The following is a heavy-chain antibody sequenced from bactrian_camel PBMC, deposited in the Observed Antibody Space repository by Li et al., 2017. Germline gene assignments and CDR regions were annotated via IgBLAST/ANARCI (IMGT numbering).Heavy chain of an antibody. D-gene: IGHD6*01. J-gene: IGHJ6*01. CDR2: IYSDGSNT. CDR1: GFTFSNYY. Sequence: VQLVESGGDLVQSGGSLRLSCVAAGFTFSNYYMIWARQAPGKGLEWVTTIYSDGSNTHYADSVKGRFTISRDNAKNTVSLQMNSLKSEDTALYYCASDWTVVAGTGVEVDFGYWGQGTQVTVS. V-gene: IGHV3-2*01. CDR3: ASDWTVVAGTGVEVDFGY.